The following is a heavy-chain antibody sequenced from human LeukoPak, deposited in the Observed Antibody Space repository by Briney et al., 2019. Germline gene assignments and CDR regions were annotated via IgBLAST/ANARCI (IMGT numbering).Heavy chain of an antibody. CDR3: ARSYSSGGAFDI. J-gene: IGHJ3*02. Sequence: PSETPSLTCIVSGGSISNYYWGWIRQPPGKGLEWIGSIYYSGSTYYNPSLKSRVTISVDTSKNQFSLKLSSVTAADTAVYYCARSYSSGGAFDIWGQGTMVTVSS. CDR2: IYYSGST. V-gene: IGHV4-39*07. CDR1: GGSISNYY. D-gene: IGHD3-22*01.